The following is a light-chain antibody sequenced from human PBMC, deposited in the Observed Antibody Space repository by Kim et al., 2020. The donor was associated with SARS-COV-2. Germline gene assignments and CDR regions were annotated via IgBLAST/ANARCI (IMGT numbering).Light chain of an antibody. CDR2: GTS. V-gene: IGKV3-20*01. Sequence: EIVLTQSPGTLSLSPGERVTLSCRASLSVSSNYLAWYQQKPGQAPRLLIYGTSSRATGIPDRFSGSGSGTDFTLSISRLEPEDFAVYYCPQQNGRSYHFAQGTTL. CDR1: LSVSSNY. J-gene: IGKJ2*01. CDR3: PQQNGRSYH.